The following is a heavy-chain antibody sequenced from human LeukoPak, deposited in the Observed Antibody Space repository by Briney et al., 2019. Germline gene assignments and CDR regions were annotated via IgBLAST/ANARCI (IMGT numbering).Heavy chain of an antibody. D-gene: IGHD4-17*01. CDR2: MYSGGST. CDR3: AKGGWEVTTGPFDY. CDR1: GFTVSSNY. J-gene: IGHJ4*02. V-gene: IGHV3-53*01. Sequence: GGSLRLSCAASGFTVSSNYMSWVRQAPGKGLEWVSVMYSGGSTFYADSVKGRFTISRDNSKNTLYLQMNSLRAEDTAVYYWAKGGWEVTTGPFDYWGQGTLVTVSS.